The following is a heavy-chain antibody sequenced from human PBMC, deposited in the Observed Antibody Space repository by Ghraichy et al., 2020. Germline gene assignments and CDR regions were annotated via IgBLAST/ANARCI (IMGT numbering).Heavy chain of an antibody. CDR2: IYYSGST. CDR3: ARRRGGAFDI. J-gene: IGHJ3*02. Sequence: SETLSLTCTVSGGSISSYYWSWIRQPPGKGLEWIGYIYYSGSTNYNPSLKSRVTISVDTSKNQFSLKLSSVTAADTAVYYCARRRGGAFDIWGQGTMVTVSS. CDR1: GGSISSYY. V-gene: IGHV4-59*01. D-gene: IGHD5-12*01.